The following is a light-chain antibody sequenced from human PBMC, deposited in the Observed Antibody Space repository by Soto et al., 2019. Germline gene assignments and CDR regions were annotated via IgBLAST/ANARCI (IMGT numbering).Light chain of an antibody. CDR2: GSS. J-gene: IGKJ3*01. CDR3: QQYDKSPFT. CDR1: QRVTSTY. V-gene: IGKV3-20*01. Sequence: EVVWTRSPGTLSFAPGERATLSCRASQRVTSTYLAWYQQKPGQAPRLLIYGSSNRATGIPDRFSGSGSGTDFTLTIRRLEPEDFAVYFCQQYDKSPFTFGPGTKVDIK.